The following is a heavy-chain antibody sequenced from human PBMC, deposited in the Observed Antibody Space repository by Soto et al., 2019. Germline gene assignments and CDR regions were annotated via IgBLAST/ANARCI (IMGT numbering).Heavy chain of an antibody. CDR2: ISDSGGST. CDR3: VNDFWSGYQALFDP. CDR1: GFTFSSYA. V-gene: IGHV3-23*01. D-gene: IGHD3-3*01. J-gene: IGHJ5*02. Sequence: GGSLRLSCAASGFTFSSYAMSCVRQAPGKGLEWVSAISDSGGSTYCADSVKGRFTISRDNSKNTLFLQMNSLRAEDTAVYYCVNDFWSGYQALFDPWGQGTLVTVSS.